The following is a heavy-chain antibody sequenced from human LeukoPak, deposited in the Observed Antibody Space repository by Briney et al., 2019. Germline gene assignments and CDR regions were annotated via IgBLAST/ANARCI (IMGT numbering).Heavy chain of an antibody. CDR1: GFTFSSYS. V-gene: IGHV3-48*01. J-gene: IGHJ4*02. CDR2: ISSSSSTI. CDR3: AKISGGIVAGGRYYFHY. D-gene: IGHD6-25*01. Sequence: GGSLRLSCAASGFTFSSYSMNWVRQAPGKGLEWVSYISSSSSTIYYADSVKGRFTISRDNAKNSLYLQMNSLRADDTAVYYCAKISGGIVAGGRYYFHYWGQGTLVTVSS.